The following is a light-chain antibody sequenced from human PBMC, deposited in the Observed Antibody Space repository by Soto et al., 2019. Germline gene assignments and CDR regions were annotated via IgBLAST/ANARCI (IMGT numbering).Light chain of an antibody. CDR1: QTISSW. CDR3: QQYNTYRA. V-gene: IGKV1-5*03. J-gene: IGKJ1*01. CDR2: KAS. Sequence: DIKMTQSPSTLSASVGDRVTITCRASQTISSWLAWHQQKPGKAPKLLIYKASTLESGVPSRFSGSGSGTEFTLTISSLQPDDFATYYCQQYNTYRAFGQGTKVDIK.